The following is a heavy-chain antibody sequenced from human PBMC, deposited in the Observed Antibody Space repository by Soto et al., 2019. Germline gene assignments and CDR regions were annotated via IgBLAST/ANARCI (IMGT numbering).Heavy chain of an antibody. D-gene: IGHD2-21*02. V-gene: IGHV4-31*03. J-gene: IGHJ4*02. Sequence: QVQLQESGPGLVKPSQTLSLTCTVSGGSISSGGYYWSWIRQHPGKGLEWIGYIYYSGSTYYNPSLRSRVTLSVDTSKNQFSLKLSSVTAADTAVYYCARTDIVVVTAITFDYWGQGTLVTVSS. CDR2: IYYSGST. CDR3: ARTDIVVVTAITFDY. CDR1: GGSISSGGYY.